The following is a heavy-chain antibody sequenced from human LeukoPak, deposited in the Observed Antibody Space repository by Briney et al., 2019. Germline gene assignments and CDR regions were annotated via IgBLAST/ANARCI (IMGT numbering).Heavy chain of an antibody. J-gene: IGHJ4*02. D-gene: IGHD6-13*01. V-gene: IGHV1-2*02. CDR2: INPTSGGT. CDR3: ARDDIGATGTRVGRY. Sequence: GASVKVSCKASGYRFTGYYMHWVRQAPGQGLEWMGWINPTSGGTKSARKFQGRVTMTRDSSISTAYMELNRLRYDDTAVYYCARDDIGATGTRVGRYWGQGTLVTVSS. CDR1: GYRFTGYY.